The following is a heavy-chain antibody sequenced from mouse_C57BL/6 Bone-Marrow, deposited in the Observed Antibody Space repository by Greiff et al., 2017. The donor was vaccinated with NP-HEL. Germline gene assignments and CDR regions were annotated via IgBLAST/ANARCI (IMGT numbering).Heavy chain of an antibody. J-gene: IGHJ2*01. D-gene: IGHD1-1*01. V-gene: IGHV1-81*01. CDR1: GYTFTSYG. CDR3: ARDEVVADY. CDR2: IYPRSGNT. Sequence: VKLVESGAELARPGASVKLSCKASGYTFTSYGISWVKQRTGQGLEWIGEIYPRSGNTYYNEKFKGKATLTADKSSSTAYMELRSLTSEDSAVYFCARDEVVADYWGQGTTLTVSS.